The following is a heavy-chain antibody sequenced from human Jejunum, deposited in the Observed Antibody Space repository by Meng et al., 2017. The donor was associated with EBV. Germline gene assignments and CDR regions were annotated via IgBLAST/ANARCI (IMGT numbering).Heavy chain of an antibody. CDR2: INVSGGDT. J-gene: IGHJ4*02. V-gene: IGHV1-46*01. CDR1: GYTFTSYY. Sequence: QVQLVQSGAAVKTPXASVKVSCKASGYTFTSYYVHWMRQAPGQGLEWMGIINVSGGDTKYAQKFRGRVTMTRDTSTSTVYMELSSLRSEDTTVYYCAREGPRTYYFDYWGQGTLVTVSS. CDR3: AREGPRTYYFDY. D-gene: IGHD1-1*01.